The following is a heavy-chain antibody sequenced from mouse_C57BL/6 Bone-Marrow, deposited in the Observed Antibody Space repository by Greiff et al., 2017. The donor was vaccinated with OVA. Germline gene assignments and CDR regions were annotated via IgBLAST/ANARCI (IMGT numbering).Heavy chain of an antibody. CDR1: GYTFTSYW. D-gene: IGHD2-5*01. Sequence: VQLQQPGAELVRPGSSVKLSCKASGYTFTSYWMHWVKQRPIQGLEWIGNIDPSDSDTHYNQKFKDKATLTVDKSSSTAYMQLSSLTSEDSAVYYCARTGYSNSGFAYWGQGTLVTVSA. CDR3: ARTGYSNSGFAY. V-gene: IGHV1-52*01. CDR2: IDPSDSDT. J-gene: IGHJ3*01.